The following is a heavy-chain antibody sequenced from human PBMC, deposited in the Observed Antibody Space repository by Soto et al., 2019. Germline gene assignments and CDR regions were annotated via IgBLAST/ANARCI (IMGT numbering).Heavy chain of an antibody. CDR3: ARAYWNHETSYYYYGMDV. CDR2: INPSGGST. V-gene: IGHV1-46*01. Sequence: ASVKVSCKASGYTFTSYYMHWVRQAPGQGLEWMGIINPSGGSTSYAQKFQGRVTMTRDTSTSTVYMELSSLRSEDTAVYYCARAYWNHETSYYYYGMDVWGQGTTVTVSS. J-gene: IGHJ6*02. CDR1: GYTFTSYY. D-gene: IGHD1-1*01.